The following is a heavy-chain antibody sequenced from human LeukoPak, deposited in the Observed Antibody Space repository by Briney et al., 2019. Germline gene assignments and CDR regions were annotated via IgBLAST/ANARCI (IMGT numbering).Heavy chain of an antibody. V-gene: IGHV4-4*07. CDR2: IYISGST. J-gene: IGHJ4*02. D-gene: IGHD3-22*01. Sequence: SETLSLTCTVSGGSISSYYWSWIRQPAGKGLEWIGRIYISGSTNYNPSLKSRVTMSVDTSKNQFSLKLSSVTAADTAVYYCARDRYYYDSSGYYSLDYWGQGTLVTVSS. CDR3: ARDRYYYDSSGYYSLDY. CDR1: GGSISSYY.